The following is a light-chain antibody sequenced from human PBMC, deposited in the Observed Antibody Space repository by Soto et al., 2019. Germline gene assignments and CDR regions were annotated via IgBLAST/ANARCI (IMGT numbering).Light chain of an antibody. CDR2: GAS. V-gene: IGKV3-20*01. CDR3: QQYGSSPPWT. J-gene: IGKJ1*01. Sequence: DIVLTQSPGTLSLSPGERATLSCRASQIIDSRYLGWYQRKPGQAPRLLIYGASSRATGIPDRFSGSGSGTDFTLTISRLEPEDVGVYYCQQYGSSPPWTFGPGTKVDIK. CDR1: QIIDSRY.